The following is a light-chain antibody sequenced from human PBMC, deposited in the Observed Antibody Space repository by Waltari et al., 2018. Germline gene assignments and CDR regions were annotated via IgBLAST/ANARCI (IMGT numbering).Light chain of an antibody. CDR2: DDS. V-gene: IGLV3-21*02. CDR3: QVWESSSDHPGV. CDR1: TTGTTS. J-gene: IGLJ2*01. Sequence: SSVFTQPPSVSVAPGQTARVTCGGNTTGTTSVHCYHQSPGQAPVLVVYDDSDRPSGIPERFSGSNSGNTATLAISRVEAGDEADYYCQVWESSSDHPGVFGGGTKLTVL.